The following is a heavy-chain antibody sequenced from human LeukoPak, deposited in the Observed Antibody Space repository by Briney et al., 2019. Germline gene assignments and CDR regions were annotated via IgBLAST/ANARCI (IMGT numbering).Heavy chain of an antibody. D-gene: IGHD6-19*01. CDR2: ISGSGGST. J-gene: IGHJ6*02. CDR1: GFTFSSYA. V-gene: IGHV3-23*01. CDR3: AKAEQWLFSYYYGMDV. Sequence: GGSLRLSCAASGFTFSSYAMSWVRQAPGKGLEWVSAISGSGGSTYYADSVKGRFTISRDNSKNTLYLQMNSLRAKDTAVYYCAKAEQWLFSYYYGMDVWGQGTTVTVSS.